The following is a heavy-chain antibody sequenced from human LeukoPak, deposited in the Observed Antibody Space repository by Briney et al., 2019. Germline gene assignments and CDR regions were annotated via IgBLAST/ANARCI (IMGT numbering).Heavy chain of an antibody. Sequence: GGSLRLSCAASGFTFSSYWMSWVRQAPGKGLEWVANIKQDGSEKYYVDSVKGRFTISRDNAKNSLYLQMNSLRAEDTAVYYCARVGRLWSVVYAFDIWGQGTMVTVSS. D-gene: IGHD4/OR15-4a*01. J-gene: IGHJ3*02. V-gene: IGHV3-7*01. CDR3: ARVGRLWSVVYAFDI. CDR2: IKQDGSEK. CDR1: GFTFSSYW.